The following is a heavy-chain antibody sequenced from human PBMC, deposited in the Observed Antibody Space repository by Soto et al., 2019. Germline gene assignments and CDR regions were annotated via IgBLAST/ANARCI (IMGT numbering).Heavy chain of an antibody. CDR1: GGSISSYY. CDR3: ARGLTPDDYSNYYYIDV. Sequence: SETLSLTCTVSGGSISSYYWSWIRQPPGKGLEWIGYIYYSGSTNYNPSLKSRVTISVDTSKNQFSLKLSSVTAADTAVYYCARGLTPDDYSNYYYIDVWGKGTTATVSS. CDR2: IYYSGST. D-gene: IGHD4-4*01. J-gene: IGHJ6*03. V-gene: IGHV4-59*01.